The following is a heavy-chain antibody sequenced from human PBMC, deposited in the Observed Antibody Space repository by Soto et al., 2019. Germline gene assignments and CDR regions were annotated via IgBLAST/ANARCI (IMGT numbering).Heavy chain of an antibody. CDR3: ARQSKYQLLCSGGNHFDY. CDR2: IYYSGST. J-gene: IGHJ4*02. V-gene: IGHV4-59*01. D-gene: IGHD2-2*01. CDR1: GGSISSYY. Sequence: QVQLQESGPGLVKPSETLSLTCTVSGGSISSYYWSWIRQPPGKGLEWIGYIYYSGSTNYNPSLKSRVTISVDTSKNQFSLKLSSVTAADTAVYYCARQSKYQLLCSGGNHFDYWGQGTLVTVSS.